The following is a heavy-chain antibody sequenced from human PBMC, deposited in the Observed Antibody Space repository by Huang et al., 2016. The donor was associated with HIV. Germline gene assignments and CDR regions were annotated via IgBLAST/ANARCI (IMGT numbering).Heavy chain of an antibody. CDR3: ARSSRSSGYINDFDY. V-gene: IGHV3-23*01. Sequence: EVQLLESGGGLVQPGGSLRLSCAALGFGFSNYAMSWVRQGPGKGLAWVSRVSGREGRTYYADAVKGRFTISRDNYKSTLFLQMNGLRADDTAIYYCARSSRSSGYINDFDYWGQGALVTVSS. CDR1: GFGFSNYA. CDR2: VSGREGRT. J-gene: IGHJ4*02. D-gene: IGHD6-19*01.